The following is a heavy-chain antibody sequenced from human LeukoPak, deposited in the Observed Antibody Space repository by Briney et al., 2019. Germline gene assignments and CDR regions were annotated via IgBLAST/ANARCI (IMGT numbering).Heavy chain of an antibody. CDR3: ARDPDEDSSGLPGY. CDR1: GFTFSSYS. D-gene: IGHD3-22*01. Sequence: PGGSLRLSCAASGFTFSSYSMNWVRQAPGKGLEWVSSICSSSSYIYYADSVKGRFTISRDNAKNSLYLQMNSLRAEDTAVYYCARDPDEDSSGLPGYWGQGTLVTVSS. CDR2: ICSSSSYI. J-gene: IGHJ4*02. V-gene: IGHV3-21*01.